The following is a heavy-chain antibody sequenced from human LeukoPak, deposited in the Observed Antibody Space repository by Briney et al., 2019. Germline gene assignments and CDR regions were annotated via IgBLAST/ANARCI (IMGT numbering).Heavy chain of an antibody. D-gene: IGHD2-21*02. CDR3: ARDLYIVVVTAILDY. CDR2: ISYDGSNK. Sequence: GRSLRLSCAASGFTFSSYAMHWVRQAPGKGLEWVAVISYDGSNKYYADSVKGRFTISRDNSKNTLYLQMNSLRAEDTAVYYCARDLYIVVVTAILDYWGQGTLVTVSS. V-gene: IGHV3-30*04. J-gene: IGHJ4*02. CDR1: GFTFSSYA.